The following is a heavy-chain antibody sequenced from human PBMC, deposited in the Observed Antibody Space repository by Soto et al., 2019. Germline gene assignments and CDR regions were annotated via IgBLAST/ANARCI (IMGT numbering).Heavy chain of an antibody. CDR1: GFTFSSYG. D-gene: IGHD5-18*01. CDR3: AKSGGIQLWLRGYFDY. CDR2: ISYDGSNK. V-gene: IGHV3-30*18. Sequence: QVQLVESGGGVVQPGRSLRLSCAASGFTFSSYGMHWVRQAPGKGLEWVAVISYDGSNKYYADSVKGRFTISRDNSKNTLYLQMNSLRAEDTAVYYCAKSGGIQLWLRGYFDYWGQGTLVTVSS. J-gene: IGHJ4*02.